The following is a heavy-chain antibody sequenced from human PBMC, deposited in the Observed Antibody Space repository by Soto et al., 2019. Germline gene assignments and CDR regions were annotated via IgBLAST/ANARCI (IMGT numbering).Heavy chain of an antibody. CDR2: IIPMFDTP. CDR1: GGTFSSYA. V-gene: IGHV1-69*18. Sequence: QVQLVQSGAEVRKPGSSVKVPCQASGGTFSSYAFTWVRQAPGQGLEWMGRIIPMFDTPNYAQQFQGRLTITADESTSTVYIELSSLRSEDTAVYYCAIEDKSHGGMDVWDQGTTVTVSS. CDR3: AIEDKSHGGMDV. D-gene: IGHD2-15*01. J-gene: IGHJ6*02.